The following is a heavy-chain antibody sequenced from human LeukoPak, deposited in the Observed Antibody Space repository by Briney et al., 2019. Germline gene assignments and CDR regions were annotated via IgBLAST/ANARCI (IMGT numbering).Heavy chain of an antibody. J-gene: IGHJ4*02. V-gene: IGHV6-1*01. CDR2: TYYRSKWYN. CDR3: ARDFGTTGWHTFDY. CDR1: GDSVSSKNGA. Sequence: SQTLSLTCVVSGDSVSSKNGAWTWIRQSPSRGLEWLGRTYYRSKWYNDYAESMEGRMTISQDTSKNQYSLHLNSVTPDDTAVYYCARDFGTTGWHTFDYWGRGTLVTVSS. D-gene: IGHD6-19*01.